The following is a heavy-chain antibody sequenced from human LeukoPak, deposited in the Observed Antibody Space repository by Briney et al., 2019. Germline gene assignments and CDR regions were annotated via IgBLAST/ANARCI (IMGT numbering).Heavy chain of an antibody. CDR3: ARDLSPNLPTRWFDP. D-gene: IGHD5-24*01. Sequence: GGTLRLTWVGSGCTFTNNGWKGGGRAPGRGGEGGAVIWLDYCKHYYTDSLRRRFTVPKDNSKNTLYLQMNRLRDEDTGIYYCARDLSPNLPTRWFDPRGPGPLVTVSS. CDR2: IWLDYCKH. CDR1: GCTFTNNG. J-gene: IGHJ5*02. V-gene: IGHV3-33*01.